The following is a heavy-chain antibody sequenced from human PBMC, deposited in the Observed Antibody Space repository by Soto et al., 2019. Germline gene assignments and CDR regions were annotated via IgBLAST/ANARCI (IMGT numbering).Heavy chain of an antibody. V-gene: IGHV1-18*01. J-gene: IGHJ6*02. D-gene: IGHD3-16*01. Sequence: QVQLVQSGDEVKKPGASVKVSCKASGYIFVNYGIAWVRQAPRQGLEWMGWISTDTGKTHSASKVHGRLTMTTDTCTSTDYMDLGSMTSGATAVYYCVMVDDYVTPAPQDVWGQGTTVTVSS. CDR2: ISTDTGKT. CDR1: GYIFVNYG. CDR3: VMVDDYVTPAPQDV.